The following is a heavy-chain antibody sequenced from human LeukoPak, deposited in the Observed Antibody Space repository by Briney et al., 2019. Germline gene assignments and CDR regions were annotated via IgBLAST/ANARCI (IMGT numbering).Heavy chain of an antibody. D-gene: IGHD3-22*01. Sequence: SVKVSCKASGGTFISYAISWVRQAPGQGREWMGGIIPIFGTANYAQKFQGRVTITTDESTSTAYMELSSLRSEDTAVYYCASKGFHYYDSSGYSDSDYYYYYMDVWGKGTTVTVSS. J-gene: IGHJ6*03. V-gene: IGHV1-69*05. CDR2: IIPIFGTA. CDR3: ASKGFHYYDSSGYSDSDYYYYYMDV. CDR1: GGTFISYA.